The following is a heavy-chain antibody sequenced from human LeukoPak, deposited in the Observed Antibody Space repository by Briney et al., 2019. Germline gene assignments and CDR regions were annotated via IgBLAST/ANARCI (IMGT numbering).Heavy chain of an antibody. V-gene: IGHV4-59*01. CDR3: ARTHYYGTGTSLSWFDP. Sequence: NPSETLSLTCTVSDDSSSTYYWSWIRQPPGKGLEWIGCIYFTGSTKYSPSLKSRVTVSVDPSKNQFSLKLTSVTAADTAVYYCARTHYYGTGTSLSWFDPWGQGTLVSVSS. J-gene: IGHJ5*02. D-gene: IGHD3-10*01. CDR2: IYFTGST. CDR1: DDSSSTYY.